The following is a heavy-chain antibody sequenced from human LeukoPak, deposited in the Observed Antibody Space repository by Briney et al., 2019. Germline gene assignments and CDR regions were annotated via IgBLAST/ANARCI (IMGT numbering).Heavy chain of an antibody. CDR2: IRSKAYGGTT. CDR1: GFTFGDYA. Sequence: GRSLRLSCTTSGFTFGDYAMSWVRQAPGKGLEWVGFIRSKAYGGTTEYVASVKGRFTISRDDSKSIAYLQMNSLKTEDTAVYYCTRVRYSDYYFDYWGQGTLVTVSS. D-gene: IGHD3-22*01. CDR3: TRVRYSDYYFDY. J-gene: IGHJ4*02. V-gene: IGHV3-49*04.